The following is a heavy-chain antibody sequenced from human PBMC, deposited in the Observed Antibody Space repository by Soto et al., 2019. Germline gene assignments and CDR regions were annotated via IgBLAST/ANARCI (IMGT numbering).Heavy chain of an antibody. CDR1: GGSISSGDYY. Sequence: QVQLQESGPGLVKPSQTLSLTCTVSGGSISSGDYYWSWIRQPPGKGLEWIGYIYYSGRTYYNPPLKSRVTISVDTSKNPFSLELSSLTAADTAVYYCARDSSGYYHDAFDIWGQGTMVTVSS. CDR3: ARDSSGYYHDAFDI. CDR2: IYYSGRT. V-gene: IGHV4-30-4*01. D-gene: IGHD3-22*01. J-gene: IGHJ3*02.